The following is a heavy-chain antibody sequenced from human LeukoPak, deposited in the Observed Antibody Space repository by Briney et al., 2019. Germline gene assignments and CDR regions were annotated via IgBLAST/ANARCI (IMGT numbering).Heavy chain of an antibody. CDR2: IYTSGST. Sequence: SETLSLTCTVSGGSISSYYWSWIRQPAGKGLEWIGRIYTSGSTNYNPSLKSRVTISVDTSKNQFSLKLSSVTAADTAVYYCARGGYCSGGSCYSVGKYYFDYWGQGTLVTVSS. D-gene: IGHD2-15*01. J-gene: IGHJ4*02. CDR3: ARGGYCSGGSCYSVGKYYFDY. V-gene: IGHV4-4*07. CDR1: GGSISSYY.